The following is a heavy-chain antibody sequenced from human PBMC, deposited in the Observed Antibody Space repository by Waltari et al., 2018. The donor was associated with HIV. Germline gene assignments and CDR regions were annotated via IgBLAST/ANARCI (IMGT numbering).Heavy chain of an antibody. Sequence: QVQLQESGPGLVKPSETLSLTCDVSGYSISSGYFWGWIRHPPGKGLEWIGSIYHSGNTYYNPSLKSRVTKSVDTSKNQFSLKLSSVTAADTAVYYCARAAISGATKGAFDIWGQGTMVTVSS. V-gene: IGHV4-38-2*01. CDR1: GYSISSGYF. CDR2: IYHSGNT. J-gene: IGHJ3*02. D-gene: IGHD2-21*01. CDR3: ARAAISGATKGAFDI.